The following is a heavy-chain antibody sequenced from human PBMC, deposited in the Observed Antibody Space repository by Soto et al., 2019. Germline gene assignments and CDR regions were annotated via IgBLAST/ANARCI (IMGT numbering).Heavy chain of an antibody. D-gene: IGHD6-19*01. V-gene: IGHV3-30*18. J-gene: IGHJ1*01. CDR3: AKDPIKYSSGWEEYFQH. Sequence: GGSLRLSCAASGFTFSSYGMHWVRQAPGKGLEWVAVISYDGSNKYYADSVKGRFTISRDNSKNTLYLQMNSLRAEDTAVYYCAKDPIKYSSGWEEYFQHWGQGTLVTVSS. CDR2: ISYDGSNK. CDR1: GFTFSSYG.